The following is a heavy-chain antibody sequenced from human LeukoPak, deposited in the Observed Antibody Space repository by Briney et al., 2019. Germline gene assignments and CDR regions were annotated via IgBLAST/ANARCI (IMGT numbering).Heavy chain of an antibody. V-gene: IGHV1-2*02. Sequence: ASVKVSCKGSGYTFTGYYMHWVRQAPGQGLEWMGWINPNSGGTNYAQKFQGRVTMTRDTSISTAYMELSRLRSDDTAVYYCARTALFDSSSWALSIPQYYYGMDVWGQGTTVTVSS. J-gene: IGHJ6*02. CDR3: ARTALFDSSSWALSIPQYYYGMDV. D-gene: IGHD6-13*01. CDR1: GYTFTGYY. CDR2: INPNSGGT.